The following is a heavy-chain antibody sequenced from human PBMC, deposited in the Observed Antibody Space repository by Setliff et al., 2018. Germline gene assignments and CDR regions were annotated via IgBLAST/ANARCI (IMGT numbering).Heavy chain of an antibody. CDR3: AKYTRVVTTTCFDY. D-gene: IGHD2-15*01. CDR2: ITIDDAYS. Sequence: GGSLRLSCAASGFSFRTYAMSWVRQAPGKGLEWVSTITIDDAYSYYADSVKGRFTISRDNSQNTLYLQMNSLRAEDTAVYYCAKYTRVVTTTCFDYWGQGTLVTVSS. CDR1: GFSFRTYA. J-gene: IGHJ4*02. V-gene: IGHV3-23*01.